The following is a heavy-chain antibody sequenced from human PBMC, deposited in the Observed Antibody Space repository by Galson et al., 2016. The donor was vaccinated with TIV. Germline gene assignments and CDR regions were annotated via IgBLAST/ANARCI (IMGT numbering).Heavy chain of an antibody. Sequence: SETLSLTCAVSDGSINSDIYYWAWIRQAPGKGLEWVGSVWHSGAMYQNPSLRSRLTMSVDTSKNQFSLRLSSVTAADTAVYYCARHSGAVAGYDYGMDVWGQGTTVTVSS. CDR3: ARHSGAVAGYDYGMDV. D-gene: IGHD6-19*01. CDR1: DGSINSDIYY. V-gene: IGHV4-39*01. J-gene: IGHJ6*02. CDR2: VWHSGAM.